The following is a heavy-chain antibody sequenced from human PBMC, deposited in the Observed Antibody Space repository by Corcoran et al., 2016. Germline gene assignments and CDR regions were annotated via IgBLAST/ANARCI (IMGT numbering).Heavy chain of an antibody. CDR2: INHSGST. V-gene: IGHV4-34*01. J-gene: IGHJ4*02. Sequence: QVQLQQWGAGLLKPSETLSLTCAVYGGSFSGYYWSWIRQPPGKGLEWIGEINHSGSTNYNPSLKSRVTISVDTSKNQFSLKLSSVTAADTAVYDCARSYGYKAYYFDYGGQGTLVTVSS. CDR3: ARSYGYKAYYFDY. CDR1: GGSFSGYY. D-gene: IGHD5-12*01.